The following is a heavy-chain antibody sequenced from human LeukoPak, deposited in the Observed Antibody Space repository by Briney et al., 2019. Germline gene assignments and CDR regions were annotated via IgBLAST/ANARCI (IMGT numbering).Heavy chain of an antibody. D-gene: IGHD6-19*01. CDR2: IYPGDSDT. Sequence: GESLKISCKGSGYTFTNYWIGWVRQMPGKGLEWMGIIYPGDSDTRYSPSFQGQVTISADKSLNTAYLQWSSLKASDTATYYCARRQSLAGNDYWGQGTLVTVSS. CDR1: GYTFTNYW. V-gene: IGHV5-51*01. J-gene: IGHJ4*02. CDR3: ARRQSLAGNDY.